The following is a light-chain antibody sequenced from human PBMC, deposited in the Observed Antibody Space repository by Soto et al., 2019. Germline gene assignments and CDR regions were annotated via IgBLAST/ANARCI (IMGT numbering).Light chain of an antibody. CDR1: SRDIGSYNL. V-gene: IGLV2-23*01. J-gene: IGLJ1*01. Sequence: QSVLTQPASVSGSPGQSITISCTGTSRDIGSYNLVSWYQQLPGKAPKLIIYEANKRPSGVSNRFSGTRSGNTASLTISGLQAEDEADYYCYSYAGTTTFYVFGTGTKVTVL. CDR2: EAN. CDR3: YSYAGTTTFYV.